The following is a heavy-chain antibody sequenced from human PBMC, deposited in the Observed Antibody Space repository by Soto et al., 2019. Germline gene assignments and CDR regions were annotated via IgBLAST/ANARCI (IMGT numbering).Heavy chain of an antibody. CDR1: GGSISSYY. D-gene: IGHD6-13*01. V-gene: IGHV4-59*01. CDR2: IYYSGST. CDR3: AGGELVSVFDP. J-gene: IGHJ5*02. Sequence: SETLSLTCTVSGGSISSYYWSWIRQPPGKGLEWIGYIYYSGSTNYNPSLKSRDTISVDTSKNQFSLKLSSVTAADTAVYYCAGGELVSVFDPWGQGTLVTVSS.